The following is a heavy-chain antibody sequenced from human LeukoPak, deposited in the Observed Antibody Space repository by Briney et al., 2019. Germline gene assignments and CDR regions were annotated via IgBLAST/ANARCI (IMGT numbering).Heavy chain of an antibody. CDR2: IYYSGST. CDR1: SGSISSSSYY. D-gene: IGHD3-10*01. J-gene: IGHJ3*02. V-gene: IGHV4-39*07. Sequence: SETLSLTCTVSSGSISSSSYYWGWIRQPPGKGLEWIGSIYYSGSTNYNPSLKSRVTISVDTSKNQFSLKLSSVTAADTAVYYCARDCLGSANAFDIWGQGTMVTVSS. CDR3: ARDCLGSANAFDI.